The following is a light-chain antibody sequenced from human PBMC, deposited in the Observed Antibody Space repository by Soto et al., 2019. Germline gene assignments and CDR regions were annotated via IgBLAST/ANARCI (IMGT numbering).Light chain of an antibody. V-gene: IGKV1-9*01. J-gene: IGKJ4*01. CDR2: AAS. Sequence: IQLTQSPSSLSVSVGDRFTITCRASQGISSYLAWYQQKPGKAPELLIYAASTLQSGVPSRFSGSGSGTDFTLTISCLQSEDFATYYCQQYYSFPLTFGGGTKVDIK. CDR3: QQYYSFPLT. CDR1: QGISSY.